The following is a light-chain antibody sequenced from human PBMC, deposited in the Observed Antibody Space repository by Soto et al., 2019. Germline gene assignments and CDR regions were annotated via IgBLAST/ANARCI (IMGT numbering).Light chain of an antibody. CDR1: TSNVGTNS. Sequence: QSVLTQQPSASGTPGQRVTISCSGSTSNVGTNSVIWYQQLPGLAPKLLLYNNNHRPSRVPDRFSGSKSGTAAYLAISGLQAEDEADKYCTAWDDSLNGHAVFGGGTQLTVL. CDR2: NNN. V-gene: IGLV1-44*01. J-gene: IGLJ7*01. CDR3: TAWDDSLNGHAV.